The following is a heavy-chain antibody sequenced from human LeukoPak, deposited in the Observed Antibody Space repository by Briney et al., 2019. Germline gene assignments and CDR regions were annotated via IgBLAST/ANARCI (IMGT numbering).Heavy chain of an antibody. CDR2: IYYSGST. CDR3: ARHAYGDIVVVPAAMPAEPYFDY. CDR1: GGSFSGYY. V-gene: IGHV4-39*01. D-gene: IGHD2-2*01. J-gene: IGHJ4*02. Sequence: SETLSLTCAVYGGSFSGYYWGWIRQPPGKGLEWIGSIYYSGSTYYNPSLKSRVTISVDTSKNQFSLKLSSLTAADTAVYYCARHAYGDIVVVPAAMPAEPYFDYWGQGTLVTVSS.